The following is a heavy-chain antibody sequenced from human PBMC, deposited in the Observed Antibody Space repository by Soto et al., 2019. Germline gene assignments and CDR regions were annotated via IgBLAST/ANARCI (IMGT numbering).Heavy chain of an antibody. CDR1: GYTFTSYG. CDR3: ARSDTYYDILTGYGNLDY. Sequence: QVPLVQSGAEVKKPGASVKVSCKASGYTFTSYGISWVRQAPGRGLEWMGWISAYNGNTNYAQKLQGRVTMTTDTSTSTAYMELRSLRSDDTAVYYCARSDTYYDILTGYGNLDYWGQGTLVTVSS. J-gene: IGHJ4*02. D-gene: IGHD3-9*01. CDR2: ISAYNGNT. V-gene: IGHV1-18*01.